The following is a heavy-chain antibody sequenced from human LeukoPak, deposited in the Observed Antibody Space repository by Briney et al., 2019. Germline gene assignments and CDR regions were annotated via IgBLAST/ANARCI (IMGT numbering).Heavy chain of an antibody. CDR2: ISSSGSTI. V-gene: IGHV3-48*03. CDR3: ARRYYYDSGPYYYYMDV. J-gene: IGHJ6*03. Sequence: GGSLRLSCAASGFTFSSYEMNWVRQAPGKGLEWVSYISSSGSTIYYADSVKGRFTISRDNAKNSLYLQMNSLRAEDTAVYYCARRYYYDSGPYYYYMDVWGKGTTVTISS. CDR1: GFTFSSYE. D-gene: IGHD3-22*01.